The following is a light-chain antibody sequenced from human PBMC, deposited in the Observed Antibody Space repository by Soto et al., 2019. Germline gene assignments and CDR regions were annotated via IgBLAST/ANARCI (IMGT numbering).Light chain of an antibody. V-gene: IGKV3-15*01. CDR3: QQYDNWPPFT. Sequence: EIVMTQSPATLSVSPGERATLSCRAGQSVSSNLAWHQQKPGQAPRLLIYGASTRATGIPARFSGSGSGTEFTLTINSLQSEDFAVYYCQQYDNWPPFTFGQGTKLEIK. CDR1: QSVSSN. J-gene: IGKJ2*01. CDR2: GAS.